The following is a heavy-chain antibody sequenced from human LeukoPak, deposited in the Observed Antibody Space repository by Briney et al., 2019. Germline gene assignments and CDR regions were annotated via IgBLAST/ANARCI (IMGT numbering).Heavy chain of an antibody. J-gene: IGHJ4*02. Sequence: GGSLRLSCTASGFTFSSYSLNWVRQAPGKGLEWVAVISYDGSNKYYADSVKGRFTISRDNSKNTVYLQMNSLRGEDTALYHCARGPSIAAPGDKFDYWGQGTLVTVSS. CDR1: GFTFSSYS. V-gene: IGHV3-30-3*01. CDR2: ISYDGSNK. D-gene: IGHD6-13*01. CDR3: ARGPSIAAPGDKFDY.